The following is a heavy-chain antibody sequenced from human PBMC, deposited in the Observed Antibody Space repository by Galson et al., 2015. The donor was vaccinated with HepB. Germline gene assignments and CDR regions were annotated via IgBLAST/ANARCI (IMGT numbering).Heavy chain of an antibody. D-gene: IGHD3-22*01. CDR1: GFTVSSNY. Sequence: SLRLSCAASGFTVSSNYMSWVRRAPGKGLEWVSVIYSGGSTYYADSVKGRFTISRDNSKNTLYLQMNSLRAEDTAVYYCARGTDYYDSSGYSLVGMDVWGQGTTVTVSS. CDR3: ARGTDYYDSSGYSLVGMDV. V-gene: IGHV3-53*01. J-gene: IGHJ6*02. CDR2: IYSGGST.